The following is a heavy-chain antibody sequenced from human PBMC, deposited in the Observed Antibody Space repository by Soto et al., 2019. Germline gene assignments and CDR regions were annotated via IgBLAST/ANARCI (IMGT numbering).Heavy chain of an antibody. V-gene: IGHV3-23*01. D-gene: IGHD3-22*01. CDR1: ALTFNNYA. Sequence: GGSLRLSCADSALTFNNYAMSWVRQAPGKGLEWVSCIGFSGRTTYYADSVKGRFTISRDNSNNTLFLQMNSLRAEDTAVYYCAKSRYSDSSGDFYDYWGQGTLVTVSS. CDR3: AKSRYSDSSGDFYDY. J-gene: IGHJ4*02. CDR2: IGFSGRTT.